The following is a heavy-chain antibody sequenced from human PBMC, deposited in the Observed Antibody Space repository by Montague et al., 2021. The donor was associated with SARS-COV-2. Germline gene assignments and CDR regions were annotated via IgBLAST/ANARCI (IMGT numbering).Heavy chain of an antibody. CDR1: GFTFSSYE. J-gene: IGHJ6*02. CDR3: AATSGDIVVVVAAYYGMDV. CDR2: ISSSGSTI. D-gene: IGHD2-15*01. V-gene: IGHV3-48*03. Sequence: SLRLSCAASGFTFSSYEMNWVRQAPGKGLERVSYISSSGSTIYYADSVKGRFTISRDNAKNSLYLQMNSLRAEDTAVYYCAATSGDIVVVVAAYYGMDVWGQGTTVTVSS.